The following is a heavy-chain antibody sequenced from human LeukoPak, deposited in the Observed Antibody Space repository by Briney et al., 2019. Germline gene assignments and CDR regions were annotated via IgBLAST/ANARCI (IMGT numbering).Heavy chain of an antibody. Sequence: SEPLTLTCAVSGGSIPTTDFDGSWIRPPPGQGFEWIATISSSGKAYYYPSLMSRVTISVDTSKNQFSLDVTSVTAADTGLFYCERFEGGTGFDYWGRGILVIVS. CDR1: GGSIPTTDFD. J-gene: IGHJ4*02. CDR3: ERFEGGTGFDY. D-gene: IGHD1-26*01. CDR2: ISSSGKA. V-gene: IGHV4-39*01.